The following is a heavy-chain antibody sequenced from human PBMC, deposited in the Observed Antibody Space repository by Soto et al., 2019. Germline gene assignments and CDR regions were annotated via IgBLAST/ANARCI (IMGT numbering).Heavy chain of an antibody. Sequence: QVPLVESGGGVVPPGRSLRLSCAASGFTFSSYAMHWVRQSPCKGLEWGAVISYDGSNKYYSNSVKGRFTISRYNSKNTLYLQMNSLSAEDPAVYYGARAHNPGNAFELWCQGTMVTVSS. V-gene: IGHV3-30-3*01. J-gene: IGHJ3*01. CDR2: ISYDGSNK. CDR1: GFTFSSYA. CDR3: ARAHNPGNAFEL.